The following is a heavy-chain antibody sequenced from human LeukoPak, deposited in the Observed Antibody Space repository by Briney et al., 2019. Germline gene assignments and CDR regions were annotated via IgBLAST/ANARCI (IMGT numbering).Heavy chain of an antibody. D-gene: IGHD1-1*01. CDR2: MNPNSGNT. Sequence: ASVKVSCKASGYTFTSYDINWVRQATGQGLEWMGWMNPNSGNTDYAQKFQGRVTMTRDTSISTAYMELSRLRSDDTAVYYCARGYNWNVVDYWGQGTLVTVSS. V-gene: IGHV1-8*01. CDR1: GYTFTSYD. CDR3: ARGYNWNVVDY. J-gene: IGHJ4*02.